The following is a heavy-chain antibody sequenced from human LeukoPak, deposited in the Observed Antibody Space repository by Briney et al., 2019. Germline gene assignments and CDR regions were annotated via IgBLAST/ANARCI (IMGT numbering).Heavy chain of an antibody. CDR3: GRAFPPLRTSSAGDL. CDR2: ISGLSTHI. CDR1: GFTFSDYD. V-gene: IGHV3-69-1*02. D-gene: IGHD3-16*01. Sequence: GGSLRLSCSASGFTFSDYDMNWVRQAPGKGLEWVSSISGLSTHIYYGDSVKGRFSISRDDAKNSVYLQMNSLGVEDTAIYYCGRAFPPLRTSSAGDLWGQGILVTVSS. J-gene: IGHJ4*02.